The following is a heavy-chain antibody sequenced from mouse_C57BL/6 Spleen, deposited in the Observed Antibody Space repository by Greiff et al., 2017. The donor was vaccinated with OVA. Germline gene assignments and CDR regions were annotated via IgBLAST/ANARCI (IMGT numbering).Heavy chain of an antibody. CDR1: GFTFSDAW. Sequence: EVKVEESGGGLVQPGGSMKLSCAASGFTFSDAWMDWVRQSPEKGLEWVAEIRNKANNHATYYAESVKGRFTISRDDSKSSVYLQMNSLRAEDTGIYYCTPRYDYDEGDYAMDYWGQGTSVTVSS. J-gene: IGHJ4*01. V-gene: IGHV6-6*01. CDR2: IRNKANNHAT. D-gene: IGHD2-4*01. CDR3: TPRYDYDEGDYAMDY.